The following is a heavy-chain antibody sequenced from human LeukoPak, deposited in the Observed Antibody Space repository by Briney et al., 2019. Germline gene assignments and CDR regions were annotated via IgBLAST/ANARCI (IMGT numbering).Heavy chain of an antibody. CDR2: IYYSGST. Sequence: SETLSPTCTVSGGSISSHYWSWIRQPPGKGLEWIGYIYYSGSTNYNPSLKSRVTISVDTSKNQFSLKLSSVTAADTAVYYCARAYSGWSRGCWFDPWGQGTLVTVSS. J-gene: IGHJ5*02. CDR1: GGSISSHY. CDR3: ARAYSGWSRGCWFDP. D-gene: IGHD6-19*01. V-gene: IGHV4-59*11.